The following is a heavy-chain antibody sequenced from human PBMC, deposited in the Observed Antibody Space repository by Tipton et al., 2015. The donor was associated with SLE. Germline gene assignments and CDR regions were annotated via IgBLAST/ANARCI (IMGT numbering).Heavy chain of an antibody. V-gene: IGHV1-8*03. J-gene: IGHJ4*02. CDR2: MNPNSGNT. CDR3: ARDRQSWPSQGFDY. CDR1: GYTFTSYD. Sequence: QSGAEVKKPGSSVKVSCKASGYTFTSYDINWVRQATGQGLEWMGWMNPNSGNTGYAQKFQGRVTITRNTSISTAYMELSSLRSEDTAVYYCARDRQSWPSQGFDYWGQGTLVTVSS. D-gene: IGHD6-13*01.